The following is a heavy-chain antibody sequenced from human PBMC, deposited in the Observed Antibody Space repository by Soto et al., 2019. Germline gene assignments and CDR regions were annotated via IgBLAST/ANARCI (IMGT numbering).Heavy chain of an antibody. CDR2: ISYDGSNK. J-gene: IGHJ4*02. V-gene: IGHV3-30-3*02. CDR3: AKKARIIAAAGKDYFDN. CDR1: GFTFSSYA. D-gene: IGHD6-13*01. Sequence: GGSLRLSCAASGFTFSSYAMHWVRQAPGKGLEWVAVISYDGSNKYYADSVKGRFTISRDNSNNTLYLQMSSLRAGDTAIYYCAKKARIIAAAGKDYFDNWGQGTQVTVSS.